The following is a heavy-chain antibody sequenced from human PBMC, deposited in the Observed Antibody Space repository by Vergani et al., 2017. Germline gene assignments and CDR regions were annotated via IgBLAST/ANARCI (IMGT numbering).Heavy chain of an antibody. D-gene: IGHD6-13*01. CDR3: ARVAGTPGDYYYYMDV. J-gene: IGHJ6*03. CDR2: ISAYNGNT. CDR1: GFTFSSYA. V-gene: IGHV1-18*01. Sequence: VQLLESGGGLVQPGGSLRLSCAASGFTFSSYAMSWVRQAPGQGLEWMGWISAYNGNTNYAQKLQGRVTMTTDTSTSTAYMELRSLRSDDTAVYYCARVAGTPGDYYYYMDVWGKGTTVTVSS.